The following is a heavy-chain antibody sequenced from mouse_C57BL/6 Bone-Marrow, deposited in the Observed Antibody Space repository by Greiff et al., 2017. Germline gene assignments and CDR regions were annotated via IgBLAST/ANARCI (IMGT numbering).Heavy chain of an antibody. D-gene: IGHD2-4*01. CDR1: GYSITSGYY. CDR2: ISYDGSN. V-gene: IGHV3-6*01. Sequence: EVKLLESGPGLVKPSQSLSLTCSVTGYSITSGYYWNWIRQFPGNKLEWMGYISYDGSNNYNPSLKNRISITRDTSKNQFFLKLNSVTTEDTATYYCAIYYDYDEFAYWGQGTLVTVSA. CDR3: AIYYDYDEFAY. J-gene: IGHJ3*01.